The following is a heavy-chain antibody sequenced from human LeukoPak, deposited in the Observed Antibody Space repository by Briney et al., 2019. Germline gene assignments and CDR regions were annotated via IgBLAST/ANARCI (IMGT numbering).Heavy chain of an antibody. J-gene: IGHJ6*04. Sequence: GGSLRLSCAASGFTVSTNYMSWVRQAPGKGLEWVSVIYTNGSTHYDASVKGRFTISRDTSKNALSLQMNTLRAEDTAVYYCARDREVVPAMAQMDVWGKGTTVTVSS. CDR1: GFTVSTNY. CDR3: ARDREVVPAMAQMDV. CDR2: IYTNGST. V-gene: IGHV3-53*01. D-gene: IGHD2-21*02.